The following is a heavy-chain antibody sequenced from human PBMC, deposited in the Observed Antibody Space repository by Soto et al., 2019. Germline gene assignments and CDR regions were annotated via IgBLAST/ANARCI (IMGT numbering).Heavy chain of an antibody. V-gene: IGHV4-61*01. D-gene: IGHD3-3*01. CDR2: IYYSGST. J-gene: IGHJ4*02. CDR1: GGSVSSGSYY. Sequence: TSETLSLTCTVSGGSVSSGSYYWSWIRQPPGKGLEWIGYIYYSGSTNYNPSLKSRVTISVDTSKNQFSLKLSSVTAADTAVYYCARVLKWSGIDWWGQGTLVTVSS. CDR3: ARVLKWSGIDW.